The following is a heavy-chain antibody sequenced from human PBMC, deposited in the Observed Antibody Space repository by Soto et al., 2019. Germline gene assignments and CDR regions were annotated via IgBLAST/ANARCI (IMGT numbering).Heavy chain of an antibody. V-gene: IGHV3-21*01. CDR3: VRDHVMDV. Sequence: GGSLRLSCAASGFTFSGDSMNWVRQAPGKGLEWVASISTTSTYIYYADSVKGRFTISRDNAKNSLHLQMNSLRAEDTAVYYCVRDHVMDVWGQGTTVTVSS. CDR1: GFTFSGDS. CDR2: ISTTSTYI. J-gene: IGHJ6*02.